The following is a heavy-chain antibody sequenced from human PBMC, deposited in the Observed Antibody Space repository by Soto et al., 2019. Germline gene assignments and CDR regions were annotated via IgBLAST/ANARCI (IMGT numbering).Heavy chain of an antibody. CDR3: TTMYYDFWSGYWDGNYGMDV. J-gene: IGHJ6*02. D-gene: IGHD3-3*01. Sequence: EVQLVESGGGLVKPGGSLRLSCAASGFTFSNAWMNWVRQAPGKGLEWVGRIKSKTDGGTTDYAAPVKGRFTISRDDSKNTLYLQMNSLKTEDTAVYYCTTMYYDFWSGYWDGNYGMDVWGQGTTVTVSS. CDR2: IKSKTDGGTT. CDR1: GFTFSNAW. V-gene: IGHV3-15*07.